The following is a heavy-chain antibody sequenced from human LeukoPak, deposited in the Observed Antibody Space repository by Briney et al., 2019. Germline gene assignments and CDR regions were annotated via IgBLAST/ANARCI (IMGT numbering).Heavy chain of an antibody. CDR3: ARDRTGGIFDY. CDR2: INHSGST. Sequence: SETLSLTCAVYGGSFSGYYWSWIRQLPGKGLEWIGEINHSGSTNYNPSLKSRVTISVDTSKNQFSLKLSSVTAADTAVYYCARDRTGGIFDYWGQGTLVTVSS. J-gene: IGHJ4*02. D-gene: IGHD3-16*01. V-gene: IGHV4-34*01. CDR1: GGSFSGYY.